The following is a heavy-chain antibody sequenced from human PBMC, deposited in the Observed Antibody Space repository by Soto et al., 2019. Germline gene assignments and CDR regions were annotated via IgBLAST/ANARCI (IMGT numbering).Heavy chain of an antibody. J-gene: IGHJ3*02. CDR3: AKDAVSYNGIYDPFDI. D-gene: IGHD1-1*01. CDR2: IDGDGSA. Sequence: EVQLLESGGGLVQPGGSLRLSCVASGFTLSNYAMSGVRQAPGKGLEWVSVIDGDGSAKFADSVKGRLTVSRDNSKNTLYLQMDSLRAEDTAIYYCAKDAVSYNGIYDPFDIWGRGTMVTVSS. V-gene: IGHV3-23*01. CDR1: GFTLSNYA.